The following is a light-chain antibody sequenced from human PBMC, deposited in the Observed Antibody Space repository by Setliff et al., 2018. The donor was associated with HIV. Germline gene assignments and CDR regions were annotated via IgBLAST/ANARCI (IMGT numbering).Light chain of an antibody. CDR2: DVT. CDR3: CSYTSSLTYV. Sequence: ALTQPASVSGSPGQSITLSCTGTSSDVGSYNFVSWYQQHPGRAPKRMIYDVTKRPSGVSDRFSGSKSGNTASLTISGPQTEDEADYYCCSYTSSLTYVFGTGTKVTVL. J-gene: IGLJ1*01. CDR1: SSDVGSYNF. V-gene: IGLV2-14*03.